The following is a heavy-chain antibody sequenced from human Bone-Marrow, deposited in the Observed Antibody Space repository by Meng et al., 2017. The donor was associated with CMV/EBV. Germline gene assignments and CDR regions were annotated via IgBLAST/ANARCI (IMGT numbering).Heavy chain of an antibody. CDR3: ARDRGGNWGLSFDY. J-gene: IGHJ4*02. D-gene: IGHD7-27*01. V-gene: IGHV1-2*02. Sequence: KAYGYTFTGYYMHWVRQAPGQGLEWMGWINPNSGGTNYAQKFQGRVTMTRDTSISTAYMELSRLRSDDTAVYYCARDRGGNWGLSFDYWGQGTLVTVSS. CDR2: INPNSGGT. CDR1: GYTFTGYY.